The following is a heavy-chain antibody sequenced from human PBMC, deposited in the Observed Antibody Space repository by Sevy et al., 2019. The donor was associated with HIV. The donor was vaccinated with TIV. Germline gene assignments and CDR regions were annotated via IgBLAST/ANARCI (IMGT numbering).Heavy chain of an antibody. CDR2: IYYSGST. D-gene: IGHD2-21*02. V-gene: IGHV4-39*01. J-gene: IGHJ6*02. CDR3: ATDGVTTNYYYYGMDV. CDR1: GGSISSSSYY. Sequence: SETLSLTCTVSGGSISSSSYYWGWIRQPPGKGLEWTGSIYYSGSTYYNPSLKSRVTISVDTSKNQFSLKLSSVTAADTAVYYCATDGVTTNYYYYGMDVWGQGTTVTVSS.